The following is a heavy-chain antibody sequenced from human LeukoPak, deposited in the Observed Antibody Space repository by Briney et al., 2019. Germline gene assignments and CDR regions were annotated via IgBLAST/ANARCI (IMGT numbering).Heavy chain of an antibody. V-gene: IGHV4-59*08. CDR1: GGSIRSYY. Sequence: PSETLSLTCTVSGGSIRSYYWSWIRQPPGKGLEWIGYIYYSGSTNYNPSLKSRVTISVDTSKNQFSLKLSSVTAADTAVYHCARQGAGVPFDYWGRGTLVTVSS. CDR2: IYYSGST. CDR3: ARQGAGVPFDY. J-gene: IGHJ4*02. D-gene: IGHD3-10*01.